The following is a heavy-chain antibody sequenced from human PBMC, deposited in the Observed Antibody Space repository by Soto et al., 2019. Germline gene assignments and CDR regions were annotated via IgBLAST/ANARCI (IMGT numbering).Heavy chain of an antibody. Sequence: ASVKVSCKASGGTFSSYAISWVRQAPGQGLEWMGGIIPIFGTANYAQKFQGRVTITADESTSTAYMELSSLRSEDTAVYYCARDPSPRMSELGYWGQGTLVTVSS. D-gene: IGHD3-3*02. CDR2: IIPIFGTA. CDR3: ARDPSPRMSELGY. CDR1: GGTFSSYA. J-gene: IGHJ4*02. V-gene: IGHV1-69*13.